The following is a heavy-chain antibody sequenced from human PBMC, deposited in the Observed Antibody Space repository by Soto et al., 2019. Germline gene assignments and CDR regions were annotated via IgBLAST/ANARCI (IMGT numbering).Heavy chain of an antibody. CDR1: GGTFSSYA. CDR3: AREYSSSSGYYSYYGMDV. CDR2: IIPIFGTA. J-gene: IGHJ6*02. V-gene: IGHV1-69*06. D-gene: IGHD6-6*01. Sequence: QVQRVQSGAEVKKPGSSVKVSCKASGGTFSSYAISWVRQAPGQGLEWMGGIIPIFGTANYAQKFQGRVTITADKSTSTDYMELSSLRAEDTAVYYCAREYSSSSGYYSYYGMDVWGQGTTVTVSS.